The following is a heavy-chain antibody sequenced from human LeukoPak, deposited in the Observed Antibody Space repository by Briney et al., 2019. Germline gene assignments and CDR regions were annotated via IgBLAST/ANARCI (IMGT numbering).Heavy chain of an antibody. CDR2: ISYDGSNK. V-gene: IGHV3-30*18. CDR3: AKWGQYCSSTSCQDYYYYGMDV. Sequence: PGGSLRLSCAASGFTFSSYGMHWVRQAPGKGLEWVAVISYDGSNKYYADSVKGRFTISRDNSKNTLYLQMNSLRAEDTAVYYCAKWGQYCSSTSCQDYYYYGMDVWGQGTTVTVSS. D-gene: IGHD2-2*01. CDR1: GFTFSSYG. J-gene: IGHJ6*02.